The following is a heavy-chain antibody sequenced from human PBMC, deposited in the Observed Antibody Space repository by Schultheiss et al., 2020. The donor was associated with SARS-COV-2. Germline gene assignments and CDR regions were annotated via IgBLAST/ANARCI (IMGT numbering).Heavy chain of an antibody. V-gene: IGHV3-23*01. D-gene: IGHD3-22*01. J-gene: IGHJ4*02. CDR2: ISGSGGST. CDR1: GFTFSSYS. CDR3: ARDRFWGSYYDSSGQERYYFDY. Sequence: GGSLRLSCAASGFTFSSYSMNWVRQAPGKGLEWVSAISGSGGSTYYADSVKGRFTISRDNSKNTLYLQMNSLRAEDTAVYYCARDRFWGSYYDSSGQERYYFDYWGQGTLVTVSS.